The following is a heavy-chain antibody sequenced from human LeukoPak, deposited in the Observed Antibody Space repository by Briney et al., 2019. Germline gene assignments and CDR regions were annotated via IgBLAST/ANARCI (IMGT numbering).Heavy chain of an antibody. CDR1: GVSLSSYC. CDR3: AKRAYSSGWSP. CDR2: ICYIGST. D-gene: IGHD6-13*01. Sequence: SETLSLTCTVSGVSLSSYCWSWIRPPPGKVLEWIGYICYIGSTSYNPSLKSRVTTSVDTSKNQFSLKLTSVTAADTAIYYCAKRAYSSGWSPWGQGTLVTVSS. J-gene: IGHJ5*02. V-gene: IGHV4-59*01.